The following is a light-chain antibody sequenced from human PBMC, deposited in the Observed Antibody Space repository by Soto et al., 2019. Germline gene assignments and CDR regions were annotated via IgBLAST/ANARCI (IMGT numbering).Light chain of an antibody. CDR3: QQYDDWPET. CDR1: QSVSSN. Sequence: EKVMTQSPATLSVSPGERATLSCRASQSVSSNLAWYQQKPGQAPRLLIYDASTRATGIPARFSGSGSGTEFTLTISSLQSEDLAVYYCQQYDDWPETFGQGTKADIK. J-gene: IGKJ1*01. V-gene: IGKV3-15*01. CDR2: DAS.